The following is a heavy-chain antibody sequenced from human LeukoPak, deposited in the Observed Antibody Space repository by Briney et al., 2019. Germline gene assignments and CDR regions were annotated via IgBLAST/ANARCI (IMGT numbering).Heavy chain of an antibody. V-gene: IGHV4-30-2*01. D-gene: IGHD3-10*01. Sequence: PSETLSLTCAVSGGSISSGGYYWSWIRQPPGKGLEWIGYIYHSGSTYYNPSLKSRVTISVDTSKNQFSLKLSSVTAADTAVYYCARWEVRLNAFEMWGQGTMVTVSS. CDR1: GGSISSGGYY. CDR2: IYHSGST. CDR3: ARWEVRLNAFEM. J-gene: IGHJ3*02.